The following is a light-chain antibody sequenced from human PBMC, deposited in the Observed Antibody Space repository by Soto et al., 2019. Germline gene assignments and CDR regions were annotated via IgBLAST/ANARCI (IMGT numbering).Light chain of an antibody. V-gene: IGLV2-8*01. J-gene: IGLJ1*01. CDR2: EVS. Sequence: QSVLTQPPSASGSPGQSVTISCTGTSSDVGGYNYVSWYQQHPGKAPKLMIYEVSERPSGVPDRFSGSKSSNTASLTVSGLHEEDAAYYYCSSYAGSNNVVFGTGTKLTVL. CDR1: SSDVGGYNY. CDR3: SSYAGSNNVV.